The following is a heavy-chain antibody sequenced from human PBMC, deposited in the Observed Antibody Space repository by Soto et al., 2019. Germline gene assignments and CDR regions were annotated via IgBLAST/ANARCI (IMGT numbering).Heavy chain of an antibody. J-gene: IGHJ6*02. CDR2: IYWDNDK. Sequence: QITLKESGPTLVKPTQTLTLTCTFSGFSLNTGGLAVGWIRQPPGKALEWLALIYWDNDKRYSPSLRSRLTITKDTSKNPVVLTMTNIDPVDAATYYCVHSRCGGDCLQSYSSHYYYGMDVWGQGTTVTVSS. V-gene: IGHV2-5*02. CDR3: VHSRCGGDCLQSYSSHYYYGMDV. D-gene: IGHD2-21*02. CDR1: GFSLNTGGLA.